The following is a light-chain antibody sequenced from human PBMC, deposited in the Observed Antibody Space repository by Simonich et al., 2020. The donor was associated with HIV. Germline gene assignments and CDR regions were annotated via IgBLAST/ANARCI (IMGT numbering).Light chain of an antibody. CDR3: QQYYSTPQT. CDR1: QTVLYNSNNKNY. J-gene: IGKJ1*01. V-gene: IGKV4-1*01. CDR2: LAS. Sequence: DIVMTQSPDSLAVSLGERATINCKSSQTVLYNSNNKNYLTWYHQKPGQPPKLLIYLASTREAGVPDRFSGSGSGTDFTLTISSLQAEDVAVYYCQQYYSTPQTFGQGTKVEIK.